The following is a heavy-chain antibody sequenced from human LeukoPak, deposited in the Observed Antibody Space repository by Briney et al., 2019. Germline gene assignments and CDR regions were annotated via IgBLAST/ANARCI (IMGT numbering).Heavy chain of an antibody. CDR2: IKQDESEK. Sequence: GGSLRLSCEASGFSFSSYWMSWVRQAPGKGPGWVANIKQDESEKYSVDSVKGRFTISRDNAKNSLYLQMKNLRADDTALYYCARLSAYYYGSYFYYYMDVWGKGTTVTVSS. J-gene: IGHJ6*03. CDR3: ARLSAYYYGSYFYYYMDV. CDR1: GFSFSSYW. V-gene: IGHV3-7*01. D-gene: IGHD3-10*01.